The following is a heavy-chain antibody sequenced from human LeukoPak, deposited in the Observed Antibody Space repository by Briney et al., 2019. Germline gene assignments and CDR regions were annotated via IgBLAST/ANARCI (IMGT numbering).Heavy chain of an antibody. CDR2: INPDSGDT. Sequence: ASVKVSCKASGYTFTAYYVHWVRQAPGQGLEWMGWINPDSGDTSSAQRFQGRVTVTRDTSISTVYMELSRLRSDGTAVYYCARDYIDPGNYTPLGYWGQGTLVTVSS. D-gene: IGHD1-7*01. V-gene: IGHV1-2*02. CDR1: GYTFTAYY. CDR3: ARDYIDPGNYTPLGY. J-gene: IGHJ4*02.